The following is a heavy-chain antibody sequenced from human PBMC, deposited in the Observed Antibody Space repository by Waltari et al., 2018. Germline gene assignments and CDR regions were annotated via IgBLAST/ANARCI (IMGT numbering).Heavy chain of an antibody. V-gene: IGHV1-69*05. D-gene: IGHD3-22*01. CDR3: ARGRHYLDSRGHQAMGNAFDI. Sequence: QVQLVQSGAEVTKTGSSVKLSCWASGVSFTNNAFHWLRQAPGEGLEWVGGVIPFAQTTQYAQNFQGRVRMATGESATSAYLELSSLRSEDTAVYYCARGRHYLDSRGHQAMGNAFDIWGQGTTVTVSS. CDR1: GVSFTNNA. J-gene: IGHJ3*02. CDR2: VIPFAQTT.